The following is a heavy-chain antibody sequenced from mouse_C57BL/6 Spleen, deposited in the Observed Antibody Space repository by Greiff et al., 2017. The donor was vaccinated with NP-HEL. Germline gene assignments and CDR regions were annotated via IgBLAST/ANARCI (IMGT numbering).Heavy chain of an antibody. D-gene: IGHD1-1*01. J-gene: IGHJ1*03. CDR3: SRPSYYYGSSYGYFDV. Sequence: QVQLQQPGAELVKPGASVKLSCKASGYTFTSYWMHWVKQRPGQGLEWIGMIHPNSGSTNYNEKFKSKATLTVDKSSRTAYMQLSSMTSEDSAVYYWSRPSYYYGSSYGYFDVWGTGTTVTVAS. CDR2: IHPNSGST. V-gene: IGHV1-64*01. CDR1: GYTFTSYW.